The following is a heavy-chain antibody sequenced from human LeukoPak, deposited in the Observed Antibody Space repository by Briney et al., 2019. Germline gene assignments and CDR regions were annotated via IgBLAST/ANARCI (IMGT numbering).Heavy chain of an antibody. D-gene: IGHD6-13*01. CDR3: ARWAAARAVDY. CDR1: GYTFNTYG. V-gene: IGHV1-18*01. Sequence: ASVKVSCRASGYTFNTYGISWVRQAPGQGLEWMGWISASNGNTNYAQKFQGRVTMTTDTSTSTAYMELTSLRSDDTAVYYCARWAAARAVDYWGQGTLVTVSS. CDR2: ISASNGNT. J-gene: IGHJ4*02.